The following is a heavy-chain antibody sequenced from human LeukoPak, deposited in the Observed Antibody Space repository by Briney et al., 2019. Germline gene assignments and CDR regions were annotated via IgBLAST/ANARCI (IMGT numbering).Heavy chain of an antibody. CDR2: INHSGST. V-gene: IGHV4-34*01. J-gene: IGHJ4*02. Sequence: SETLSLTCAVYGGSFSGYYWSWLRPPPRKGLAWIGEINHSGSTNYNPSLHSRVTISVHTSQNQFSLKLTSVPAADTGACYCARGLGDSRAYWGQGTLVTVSS. D-gene: IGHD4-17*01. CDR3: ARGLGDSRAY. CDR1: GGSFSGYY.